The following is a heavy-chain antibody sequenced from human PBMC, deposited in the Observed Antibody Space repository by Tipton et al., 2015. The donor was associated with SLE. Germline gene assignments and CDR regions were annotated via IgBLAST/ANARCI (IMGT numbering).Heavy chain of an antibody. D-gene: IGHD2-15*01. Sequence: TLSLTCAVYGGSFNGYFWTWIRQPPGKGLEWIGEIIHSGVTNYNPSLRSRVTISVDTSKNQFSLKLSSVTAADTAVYYCAREVVGAQDAFDIWGQGTMVTVSS. CDR1: GGSFNGYF. V-gene: IGHV4-34*12. J-gene: IGHJ3*02. CDR2: IIHSGVT. CDR3: AREVVGAQDAFDI.